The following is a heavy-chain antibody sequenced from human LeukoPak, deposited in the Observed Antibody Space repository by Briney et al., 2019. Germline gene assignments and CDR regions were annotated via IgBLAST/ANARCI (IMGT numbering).Heavy chain of an antibody. Sequence: GRPLRLSCAASGFTFSSYAMHWVRQAPGKGLEWVAVISYDGNNKYYAGSVKGRFTISRDNSKNTLYLQMNSLRAEDTAVYYCARSTASRREFDYWGQGTLVTVSS. CDR1: GFTFSSYA. J-gene: IGHJ4*02. CDR3: ARSTASRREFDY. CDR2: ISYDGNNK. D-gene: IGHD2-2*01. V-gene: IGHV3-30-3*01.